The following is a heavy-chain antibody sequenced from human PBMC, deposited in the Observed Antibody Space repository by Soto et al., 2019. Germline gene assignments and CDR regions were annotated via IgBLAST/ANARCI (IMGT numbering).Heavy chain of an antibody. V-gene: IGHV3-33*01. Sequence: QVQLVESGGGVAQPGTSLRLPCGASGFSFSSYGMHWVRQAPGKGLEWVALIWYDGSYKYYEDSVKGRFTISRDNSKNTLYLQMNSLRAEDTAVYYCARGYGSESYVFDYWGQGTLVTVSS. D-gene: IGHD3-10*01. J-gene: IGHJ4*02. CDR1: GFSFSSYG. CDR2: IWYDGSYK. CDR3: ARGYGSESYVFDY.